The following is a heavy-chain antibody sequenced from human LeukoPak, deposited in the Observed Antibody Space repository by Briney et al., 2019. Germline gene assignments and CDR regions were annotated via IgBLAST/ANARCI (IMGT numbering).Heavy chain of an antibody. J-gene: IGHJ3*02. CDR3: ATDVETTDQEGAFDM. CDR1: GYTLNELS. Sequence: ASVKVSCKVSGYTLNELSIHWVRQAPGGGPEWVGGFDPEEGETIYAHKFQGRVSMTEDTSTDTAYMELRSLGSEDTAVYYCATDVETTDQEGAFDMWGQGTMVTVSS. CDR2: FDPEEGET. V-gene: IGHV1-24*01. D-gene: IGHD4-11*01.